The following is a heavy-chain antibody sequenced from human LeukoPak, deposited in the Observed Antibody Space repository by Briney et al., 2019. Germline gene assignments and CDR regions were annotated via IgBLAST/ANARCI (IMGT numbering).Heavy chain of an antibody. Sequence: GGSLRLSCAAPGFTFSSCWMSWVRQAPGKGLGWVARIKQDGSEIYYVDSVKGRFTISRDNAKNSLYLQKNSLRAEDTAVYYCATRSGWYLRSFDYWGQGTLVTVSS. J-gene: IGHJ4*02. V-gene: IGHV3-7*01. CDR2: IKQDGSEI. D-gene: IGHD6-19*01. CDR3: ATRSGWYLRSFDY. CDR1: GFTFSSCW.